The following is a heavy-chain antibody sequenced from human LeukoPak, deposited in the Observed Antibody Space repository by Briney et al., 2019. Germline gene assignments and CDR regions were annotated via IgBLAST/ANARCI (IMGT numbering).Heavy chain of an antibody. CDR1: GGSISSGGYY. D-gene: IGHD3-10*01. CDR2: IYYSGST. CDR3: ARHYYDSGTRWWFDP. V-gene: IGHV4-31*03. J-gene: IGHJ5*02. Sequence: SETLSLTCTVSGGSISSGGYYWSWIRQHPGKGLEWIGYIYYSGSTYYNPSLKSRVTISVDTSKNQFSLKLSSVTAADTAVYYCARHYYDSGTRWWFDPWGQGTLVTVSS.